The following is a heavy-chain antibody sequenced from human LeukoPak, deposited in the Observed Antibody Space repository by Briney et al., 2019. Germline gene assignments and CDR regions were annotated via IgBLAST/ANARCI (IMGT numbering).Heavy chain of an antibody. CDR3: ARVRRITMIVVVERSFDY. D-gene: IGHD3-22*01. CDR1: GGSFSGYY. J-gene: IGHJ4*02. CDR2: INHSGGT. Sequence: PSETLSLTCAVYGGSFSGYYWSWIRQPPGKGLEWIGEINHSGGTNYNPSLKSRVTISVDTSKNQFSLKLSSVTAADTAVYYCARVRRITMIVVVERSFDYWGQGTLVTVSS. V-gene: IGHV4-34*01.